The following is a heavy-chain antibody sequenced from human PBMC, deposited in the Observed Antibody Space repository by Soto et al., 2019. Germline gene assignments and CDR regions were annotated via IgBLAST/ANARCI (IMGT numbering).Heavy chain of an antibody. Sequence: LETLCLRCTFSGFSSSSGVYCWSWIRQHPGKGLEWIGCVFYTGFTSYNPSLESRVSVSVDTSKNQFSLKVSGVSAADTAVYYCATSQKGYNWNYFDHWGQGALVNVSS. V-gene: IGHV4-39*01. CDR3: ATSQKGYNWNYFDH. D-gene: IGHD1-20*01. J-gene: IGHJ4*02. CDR1: GFSSSSGVYC. CDR2: VFYTGFT.